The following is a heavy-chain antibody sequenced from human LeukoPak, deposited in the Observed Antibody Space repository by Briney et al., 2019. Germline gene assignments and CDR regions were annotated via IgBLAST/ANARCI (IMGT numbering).Heavy chain of an antibody. V-gene: IGHV4-39*07. Sequence: SETLSLTCTVSGGSISSSSYYWGWIRQPPGKGLEWIGSIYYSGSTYYNPSLKSRVTISVDTSKNQFSLKLSSVTAADTAIYYCARTVGTRGGYYYYYYMDVWGKGTTVTVSS. J-gene: IGHJ6*03. D-gene: IGHD1-26*01. CDR1: GGSISSSSYY. CDR2: IYYSGST. CDR3: ARTVGTRGGYYYYYYMDV.